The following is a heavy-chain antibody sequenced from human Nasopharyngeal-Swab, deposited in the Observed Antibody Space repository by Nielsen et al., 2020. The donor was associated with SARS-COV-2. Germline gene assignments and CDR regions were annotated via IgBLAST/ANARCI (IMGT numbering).Heavy chain of an antibody. V-gene: IGHV4-34*01. J-gene: IGHJ4*02. D-gene: IGHD6-19*01. CDR2: INHSGST. CDR3: ARGSRSGINNYSSGWYFFDY. Sequence: GQAPGMGLEWSGEINHSGSTNYNPSLKSRVTISVDTSNNQFSLKLSSVTAADTAVYYCARGSRSGINNYSSGWYFFDYWGQGALVTVSS.